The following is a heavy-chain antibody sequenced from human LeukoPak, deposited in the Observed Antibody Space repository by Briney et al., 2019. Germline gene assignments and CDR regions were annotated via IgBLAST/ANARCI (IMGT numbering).Heavy chain of an antibody. CDR1: GFTVSDYY. CDR2: ISSSGSST. J-gene: IGHJ4*02. D-gene: IGHD5-18*01. Sequence: GGSLRLSCAASGFTVSDYYMSWIRQAPGKGLEWVSYISSSGSSTYYADSVKGRFTISRDNSKNTLYLQMNSLRAEDTAVYYCAKDLVDTAMVMFENDYWGQGTLVTVSS. CDR3: AKDLVDTAMVMFENDY. V-gene: IGHV3-11*01.